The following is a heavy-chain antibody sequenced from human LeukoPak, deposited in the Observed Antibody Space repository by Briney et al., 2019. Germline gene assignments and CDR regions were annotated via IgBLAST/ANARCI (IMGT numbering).Heavy chain of an antibody. D-gene: IGHD2-15*01. V-gene: IGHV3-7*05. CDR2: IKQDGSEK. J-gene: IGHJ4*02. Sequence: GGSLRLSCAASGFTFSSYWMSLVRQAPGKGLEWMANIKQDGSEKYYVDSVKGRFTISRDNAKNSVYLQMNSLRAEDTAVYYCVRDYCSGVTCYSGYWGQGTLVTVSS. CDR1: GFTFSSYW. CDR3: VRDYCSGVTCYSGY.